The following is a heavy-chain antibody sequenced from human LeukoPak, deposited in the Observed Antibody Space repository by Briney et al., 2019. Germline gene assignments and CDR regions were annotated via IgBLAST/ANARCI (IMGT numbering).Heavy chain of an antibody. CDR2: IIPIFGTA. J-gene: IGHJ5*02. Sequence: SVKVSCKASGNTFSNYAISWVRQAPGQGLGWMGGIIPIFGTANYAQKFQGRVTITADESTSTAYMELSSLRSDDTAVYYCARLTCSSKSCLPGWVYTSVTKEDWFDPWGQGTLVTVSS. CDR1: GNTFSNYA. V-gene: IGHV1-69*13. CDR3: ARLTCSSKSCLPGWVYTSVTKEDWFDP. D-gene: IGHD2-2*01.